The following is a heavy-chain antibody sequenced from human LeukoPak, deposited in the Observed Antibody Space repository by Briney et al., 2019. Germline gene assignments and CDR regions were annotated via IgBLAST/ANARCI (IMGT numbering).Heavy chain of an antibody. J-gene: IGHJ6*03. Sequence: ASVKVSCKASGYTFTSYYMHWVRQAPGQGLEWMGIINPSGGSTSYAQKFQGRVTITADKSTSTAYMELSSLRSEDTAVYYCARAYGSDYYMDVWGKGTTVTVSS. CDR1: GYTFTSYY. D-gene: IGHD4-17*01. CDR2: INPSGGST. V-gene: IGHV1-46*01. CDR3: ARAYGSDYYMDV.